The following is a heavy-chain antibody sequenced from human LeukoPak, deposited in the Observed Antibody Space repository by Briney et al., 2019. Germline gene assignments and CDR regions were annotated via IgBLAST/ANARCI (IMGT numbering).Heavy chain of an antibody. Sequence: ASVKVSCKASGYTFTSYAMHWVRQAPGQRLEWMGWINAGNGNTKYSQKFQGRVIMTTDTSTSTAYMELRSLRSDDTAVYFWAKVAYEMLTGYFQPNWFDPWGQGTLVTVSS. CDR2: INAGNGNT. CDR3: AKVAYEMLTGYFQPNWFDP. J-gene: IGHJ5*02. CDR1: GYTFTSYA. D-gene: IGHD3-9*01. V-gene: IGHV1-3*01.